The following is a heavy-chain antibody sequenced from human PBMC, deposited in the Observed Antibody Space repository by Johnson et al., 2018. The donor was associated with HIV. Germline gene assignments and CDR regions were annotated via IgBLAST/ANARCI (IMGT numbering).Heavy chain of an antibody. CDR2: ISYDGSNK. CDR3: ARGSQEMVTIWNAFDI. J-gene: IGHJ3*02. CDR1: GFSFSSYA. V-gene: IGHV3-30*04. Sequence: QVQLVESGGGVVQPERSLRLSCAASGFSFSSYAMHWVRQAPGKGLEWVAVISYDGSNKYYADSVKGRFTISRDNSKNTLHLQMNSLRGEDTAVYYCARGSQEMVTIWNAFDIWGQGTMVTVSS. D-gene: IGHD5-24*01.